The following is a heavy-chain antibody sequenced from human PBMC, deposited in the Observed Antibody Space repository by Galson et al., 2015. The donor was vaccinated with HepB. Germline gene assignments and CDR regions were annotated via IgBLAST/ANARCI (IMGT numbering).Heavy chain of an antibody. Sequence: SVKVSCKASGYTFTSYGISWVRQAPGQGLEWMGWISAYNGNTNYAQKLQGRVTMTTDTSTSTAYMELRSLRSDDTAVYYCARDLVVVPAANGMDVWGQGTTVTVSS. J-gene: IGHJ6*02. CDR3: ARDLVVVPAANGMDV. CDR2: ISAYNGNT. D-gene: IGHD2-2*01. CDR1: GYTFTSYG. V-gene: IGHV1-18*01.